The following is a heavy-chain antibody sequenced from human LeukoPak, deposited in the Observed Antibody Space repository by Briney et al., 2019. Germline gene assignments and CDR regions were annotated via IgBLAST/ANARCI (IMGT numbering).Heavy chain of an antibody. J-gene: IGHJ6*03. CDR2: IYYSGST. D-gene: IGHD2-2*01. CDR1: GGSISSSSYY. Sequence: SETLSPTCTVSGGSISSSSYYWGWIRQPPGKGLEWIGSIYYSGSTNYNPSLKSRVTISVDTSKNQFSLKLTSVTAADTAVYYCAREPRGNCSSTSCPFYYYMDVWGKGTTVTVSS. CDR3: AREPRGNCSSTSCPFYYYMDV. V-gene: IGHV4-39*07.